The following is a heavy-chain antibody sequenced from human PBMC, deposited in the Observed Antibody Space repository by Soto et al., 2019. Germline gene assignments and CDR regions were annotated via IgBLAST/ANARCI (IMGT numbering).Heavy chain of an antibody. Sequence: QVHLVESGGGVVQPGRSLRLSCAASGFTFSSYTMHWVRQAPGKGLECVAIISYDGNKKYYADSVKGRFTISRDNSKNTLFLQMNSLGTEDTAVYYCARDYGSFTYYFYGMDVWGQGTTVTVSS. CDR3: ARDYGSFTYYFYGMDV. D-gene: IGHD3-10*01. V-gene: IGHV3-30-3*01. CDR1: GFTFSSYT. CDR2: ISYDGNKK. J-gene: IGHJ6*02.